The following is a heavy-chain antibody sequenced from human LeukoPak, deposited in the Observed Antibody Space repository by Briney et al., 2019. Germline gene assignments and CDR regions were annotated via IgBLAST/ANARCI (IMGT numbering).Heavy chain of an antibody. CDR1: GFTFSHHG. D-gene: IGHD2-2*01. CDR3: AKDPSPSTSSLFDY. CDR2: ISGSGGST. J-gene: IGHJ4*02. Sequence: GGSLRLSCAASGFTFSHHGMNWVRQAPGKGLEWVSAISGSGGSTYYADSVKGRFTISRDNSKNTLYLQMNSLRAEDTAVYYCAKDPSPSTSSLFDYWGQGTLVTVSS. V-gene: IGHV3-23*01.